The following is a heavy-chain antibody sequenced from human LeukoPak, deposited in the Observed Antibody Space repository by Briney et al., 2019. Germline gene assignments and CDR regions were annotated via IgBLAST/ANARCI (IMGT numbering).Heavy chain of an antibody. D-gene: IGHD3-3*01. CDR3: ARPSTYYDFWSGKAWFDP. CDR2: INHSGST. V-gene: IGHV4-34*01. CDR1: GGSFSGYY. Sequence: PSETLSLTCAVYGGSFSGYYWSWIRQPPGKGLEWIGEINHSGSTNYNPSLKSRVTISVDTSKNQFSLKLSSVTAADTAVYYCARPSTYYDFWSGKAWFDPWGQGTLVTVSS. J-gene: IGHJ5*02.